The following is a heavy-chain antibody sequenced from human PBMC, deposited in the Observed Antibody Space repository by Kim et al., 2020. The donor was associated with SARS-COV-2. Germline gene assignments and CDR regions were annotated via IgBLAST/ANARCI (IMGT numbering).Heavy chain of an antibody. Sequence: GGSLRLSCAASGFTFSSYSMNWVRQAPGKGLEWVSSISSSSSYIYYADSVKGRFTISRDNAKNSLYLQMNSLRAEDTAVYYCARDPVTSYYDILTGYYPDYWGQGTLVTVSS. J-gene: IGHJ4*02. CDR3: ARDPVTSYYDILTGYYPDY. D-gene: IGHD3-9*01. V-gene: IGHV3-21*01. CDR2: ISSSSSYI. CDR1: GFTFSSYS.